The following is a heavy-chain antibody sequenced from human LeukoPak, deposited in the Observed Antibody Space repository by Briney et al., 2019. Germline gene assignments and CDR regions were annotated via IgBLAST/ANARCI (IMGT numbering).Heavy chain of an antibody. CDR1: GFTFSTYS. V-gene: IGHV3-48*01. J-gene: IGHJ4*02. D-gene: IGHD5-24*01. Sequence: GGSLRLSCAASGFTFSTYSIDWVRQAPGKGLEWISYISSSSSTIDFADSVKGRFTISRDNSKNTLYLQMNSLRAEDAAVYYCAKDRDGYVDYWGQGTLVTVSS. CDR2: ISSSSSTI. CDR3: AKDRDGYVDY.